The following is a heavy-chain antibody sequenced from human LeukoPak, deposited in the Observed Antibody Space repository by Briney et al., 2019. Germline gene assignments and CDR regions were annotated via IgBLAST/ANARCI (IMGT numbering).Heavy chain of an antibody. CDR3: ARDGSLAADLDY. D-gene: IGHD6-25*01. V-gene: IGHV3-74*01. J-gene: IGHJ4*02. CDR1: GFTFSSYW. Sequence: GGSLRLSCAASGFTFSSYWMHWVRQAPGKGLVWVSRINSDGGSTSYANSVKGRFTISRDNAKNTLYLQMNSLRAEDTAVYYCARDGSLAADLDYWGQGTLVTVSS. CDR2: INSDGGST.